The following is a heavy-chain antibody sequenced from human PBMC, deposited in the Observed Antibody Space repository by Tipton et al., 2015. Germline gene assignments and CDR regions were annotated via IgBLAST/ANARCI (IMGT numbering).Heavy chain of an antibody. Sequence: TLSLTCAVYGGSISPYYWTWIRQSPGKGLEWIGQIKESGGPNYSPSLKSRATISLDTSKSQLSLNLTSVPAADTAVYYCARREGGYCSGSGCYRGRMDYWGQATLVTVSS. V-gene: IGHV4-34*01. J-gene: IGHJ4*02. D-gene: IGHD2-15*01. CDR3: ARREGGYCSGSGCYRGRMDY. CDR2: IKESGGP. CDR1: GGSISPYY.